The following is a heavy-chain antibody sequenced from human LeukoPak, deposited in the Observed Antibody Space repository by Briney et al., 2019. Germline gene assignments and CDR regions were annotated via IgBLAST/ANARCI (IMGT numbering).Heavy chain of an antibody. Sequence: GGSLRLSCSASGFTFSTSLMHWVRQAPGKGLQYVSAISANGDSAYYADSVRGRFTVSRGNSKNTMFLQMTNLRAEDMAMYYCVKDRDCSSTSCYLPFSYWGQGTLVTVSS. V-gene: IGHV3-64D*09. CDR1: GFTFSTSL. J-gene: IGHJ4*02. CDR3: VKDRDCSSTSCYLPFSY. CDR2: ISANGDSA. D-gene: IGHD2-2*01.